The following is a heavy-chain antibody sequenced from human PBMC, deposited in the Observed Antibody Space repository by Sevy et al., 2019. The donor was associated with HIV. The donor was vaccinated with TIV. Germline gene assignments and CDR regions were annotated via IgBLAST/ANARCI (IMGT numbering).Heavy chain of an antibody. CDR3: AAAREYYEDTSGYLDY. D-gene: IGHD3-22*01. CDR2: FDPEDGET. J-gene: IGHJ4*02. CDR1: GSTLSKLS. V-gene: IGHV1-24*01. Sequence: ASVKVSCKVSGSTLSKLSMHWVRQAPGKGLEWMGRFDPEDGETIYSQKFQGRVTMTEDTSTDTAYMELSSLRSEGTAVYHCAAAREYYEDTSGYLDYWGQGTLVTVSS.